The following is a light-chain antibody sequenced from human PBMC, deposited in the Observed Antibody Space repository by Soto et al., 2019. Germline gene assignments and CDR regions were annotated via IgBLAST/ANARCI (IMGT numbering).Light chain of an antibody. J-gene: IGKJ1*01. V-gene: IGKV1-5*01. Sequence: DIQMTQSPSTLSASVGDRVTITCRASQSISTWLAWYQQKPGKAPNLLIYDASSLESGVPSRFSGSGSGTEFTLTISSLQPDDFATYYCQQYNSCLFGQGTKVEIK. CDR2: DAS. CDR3: QQYNSCL. CDR1: QSISTW.